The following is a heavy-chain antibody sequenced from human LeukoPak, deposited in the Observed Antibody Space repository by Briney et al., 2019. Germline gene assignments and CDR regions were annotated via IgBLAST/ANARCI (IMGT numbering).Heavy chain of an antibody. CDR3: ARCGSFTYYYGMDV. D-gene: IGHD2-15*01. Sequence: GGSLRLSCAASGFTFSSYSMNWVRQAPGKGLEWVSYISSSSSTIYYADSVKGRFTISRDNAKNSLYLQMNSLRAEDTAVYYCARCGSFTYYYGMDVWGQGTTVTVSS. J-gene: IGHJ6*02. CDR1: GFTFSSYS. CDR2: ISSSSSTI. V-gene: IGHV3-48*04.